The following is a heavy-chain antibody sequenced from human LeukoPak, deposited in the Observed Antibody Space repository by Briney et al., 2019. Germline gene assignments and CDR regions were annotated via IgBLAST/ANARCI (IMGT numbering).Heavy chain of an antibody. J-gene: IGHJ3*02. CDR2: IYHSGST. CDR3: AQSRGAFDI. Sequence: SETLSLTCTVSGYSISSGYYWGWIRQPPGKGLEWIGSIYHSGSTYYNPSLKSRVTISVDTSKNQFSLKLSSVTAADTAVYYCAQSRGAFDIWGQGTMVTVSS. CDR1: GYSISSGYY. V-gene: IGHV4-38-2*02.